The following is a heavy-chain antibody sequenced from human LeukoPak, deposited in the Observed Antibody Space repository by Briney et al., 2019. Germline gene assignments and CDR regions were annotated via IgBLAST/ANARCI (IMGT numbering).Heavy chain of an antibody. Sequence: GGALRLSCAASGFTLCSYAMSWVRQAPGKGLEWVSPISGSGGSTYYADSVKGRFTISRDNSKNTLYLQMNGLRAEDTAVYYCAKDYDFWSGYPYYFDYWGQGTLVTVSS. CDR1: GFTLCSYA. D-gene: IGHD3-3*01. V-gene: IGHV3-23*01. CDR3: AKDYDFWSGYPYYFDY. CDR2: ISGSGGST. J-gene: IGHJ4*02.